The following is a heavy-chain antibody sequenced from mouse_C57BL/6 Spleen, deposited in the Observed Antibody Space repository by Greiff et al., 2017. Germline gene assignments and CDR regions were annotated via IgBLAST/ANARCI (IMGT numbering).Heavy chain of an antibody. V-gene: IGHV1-81*01. J-gene: IGHJ2*01. CDR2: IYPRSGNT. Sequence: QVHVKQSGAELARPGASVKLSCKASGYTFTSYGISWVKQRTGQGLEWIGEIYPRSGNTYYNEKFKGKATLTADKSSSTAYMELRSLTSEDSAVYFCAREENYRNSGYWGQGTTLTVSS. D-gene: IGHD2-5*01. CDR1: GYTFTSYG. CDR3: AREENYRNSGY.